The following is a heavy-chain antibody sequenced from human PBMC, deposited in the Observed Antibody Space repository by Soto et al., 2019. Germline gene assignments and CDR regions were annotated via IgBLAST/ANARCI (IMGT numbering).Heavy chain of an antibody. Sequence: GESLKISCMGSGYKVSTWHNFTSYWIAWVRKMPGEGLEWMGIIYPGDSDTTYSPSFQGQVTISADKSISTAYLQWSSLKASDTAMYYCARQERGYSYGPKGRDAFDIWGQGTMVTV. CDR2: IYPGDSDT. CDR3: ARQERGYSYGPKGRDAFDI. D-gene: IGHD5-18*01. CDR1: GYKVSTWHNFTSYW. J-gene: IGHJ3*02. V-gene: IGHV5-51*01.